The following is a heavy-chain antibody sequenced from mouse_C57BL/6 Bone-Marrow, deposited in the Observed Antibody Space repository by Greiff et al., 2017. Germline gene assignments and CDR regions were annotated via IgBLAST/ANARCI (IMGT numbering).Heavy chain of an antibody. V-gene: IGHV1-59*01. J-gene: IGHJ3*01. CDR2: IDPSDSYT. CDR3: ASSRLRRAWFAY. Sequence: VQLQQPGAELVRPGTSVKLSCKASGYTFTSYWMHWVKQRPGQGLEWIGVIDPSDSYTNYNQKFKGKATLTVDTASSTAYMQLSSLTSEDSAVYYCASSRLRRAWFAYWGQGTRVTVSA. D-gene: IGHD2-4*01. CDR1: GYTFTSYW.